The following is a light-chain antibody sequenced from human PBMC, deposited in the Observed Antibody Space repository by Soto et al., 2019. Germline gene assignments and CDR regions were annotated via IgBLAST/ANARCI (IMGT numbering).Light chain of an antibody. CDR1: QSVGSN. CDR2: GVS. J-gene: IGKJ1*01. Sequence: DIVMTQSPATLSVSPGEGATLSCRASQSVGSNLAWYQQKPAQAPRLFIYGVSTRATGTPARFSGSGSGTEFTLTISSLQPGHFATYYCQHYNSYSEAFGQGNKVDIK. CDR3: QHYNSYSEA. V-gene: IGKV3-15*01.